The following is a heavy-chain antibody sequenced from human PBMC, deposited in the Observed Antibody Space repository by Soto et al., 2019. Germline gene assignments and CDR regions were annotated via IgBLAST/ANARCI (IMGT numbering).Heavy chain of an antibody. CDR1: GGTFSSYT. CDR2: IIPILGIA. D-gene: IGHD6-13*01. CDR3: ARDYSSSWCYFDY. J-gene: IGHJ4*02. Sequence: SVKVSCKASGGTFSSYTISWVRQAPGQGLEWMGWIIPILGIANYAQKFQGRVTITADKSTSTAYMELSSLRSEDTAVYYCARDYSSSWCYFDYWGQGTLVTVSS. V-gene: IGHV1-69*10.